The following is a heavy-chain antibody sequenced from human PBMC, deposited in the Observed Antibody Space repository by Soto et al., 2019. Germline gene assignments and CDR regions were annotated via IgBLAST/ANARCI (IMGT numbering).Heavy chain of an antibody. J-gene: IGHJ6*02. CDR2: INHSGST. CDR1: GGSFSGYY. D-gene: IGHD2-2*01. Sequence: SETLSLTCAVYGGSFSGYYWSWIRQPPGKGLEWIGEINHSGSTNYNPSLKSRVTISVDTSKNQFSLKLSSVTAADTAVYYCARKRRYCSSTSCSHYGMDVWGQGTTVTVSS. CDR3: ARKRRYCSSTSCSHYGMDV. V-gene: IGHV4-34*01.